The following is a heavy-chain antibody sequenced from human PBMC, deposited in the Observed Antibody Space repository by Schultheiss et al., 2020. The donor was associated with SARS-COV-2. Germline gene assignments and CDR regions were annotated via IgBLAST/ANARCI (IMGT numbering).Heavy chain of an antibody. D-gene: IGHD2-15*01. J-gene: IGHJ5*02. CDR3: ARAASGSLLLGGWFDP. Sequence: SDTLSLTCAVYGGSFSGYYWSWIRQPPGKGLEWIGEINHSGSTNYNPSLKSRVTISVDTSKNQFSLKLSSVTAADTAVYYCARAASGSLLLGGWFDPWGQGTLVTVSS. V-gene: IGHV4-34*01. CDR1: GGSFSGYY. CDR2: INHSGST.